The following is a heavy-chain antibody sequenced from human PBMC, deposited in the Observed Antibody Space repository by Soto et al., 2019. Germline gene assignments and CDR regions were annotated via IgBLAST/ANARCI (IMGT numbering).Heavy chain of an antibody. CDR2: IIPILGIA. J-gene: IGHJ3*02. CDR3: ARDPIYYYGSHGFDI. D-gene: IGHD3-10*01. Sequence: SVKVSCKASGGTFSSYTISWVRQAPGQGLEWMGRIIPILGIANYAQKFQGRVTITADKSTSTAYMELSSLRSEDTAVYYCARDPIYYYGSHGFDIWGQGTMVTVSS. CDR1: GGTFSSYT. V-gene: IGHV1-69*04.